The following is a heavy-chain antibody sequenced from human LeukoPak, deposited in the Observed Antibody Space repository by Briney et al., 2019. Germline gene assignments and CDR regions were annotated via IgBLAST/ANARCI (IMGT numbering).Heavy chain of an antibody. CDR1: GYTFTGYY. J-gene: IGHJ6*02. Sequence: SVKVSCKASGYTFTGYYMHWVRQAPGQGREWMGWINPNSGGTNYAQKFQGRVTMTRDTSISTAYMELSRLRSDDTAVYYCARDRAYYYDSSGYYYYYYGMDVWGQGTTVTVSS. D-gene: IGHD3-22*01. CDR3: ARDRAYYYDSSGYYYYYYGMDV. CDR2: INPNSGGT. V-gene: IGHV1-2*02.